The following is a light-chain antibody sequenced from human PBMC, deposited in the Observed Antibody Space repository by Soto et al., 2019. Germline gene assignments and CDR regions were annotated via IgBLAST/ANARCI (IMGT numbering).Light chain of an antibody. V-gene: IGKV3-15*01. CDR3: QQYNNWQT. CDR2: GAS. Sequence: EIVMTQSPATLSVSPGERATLSCRASQSVSSNLAWYQQKPGQAPRLLIYGASTRATGIPARFSGSGSGTEFTLTISSLQSEDLAVYYCQQYNNWQTFGQRTKVEIK. J-gene: IGKJ1*01. CDR1: QSVSSN.